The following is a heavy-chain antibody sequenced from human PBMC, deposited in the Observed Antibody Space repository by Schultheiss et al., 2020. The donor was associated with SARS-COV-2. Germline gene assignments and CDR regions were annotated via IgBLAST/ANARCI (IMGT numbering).Heavy chain of an antibody. CDR3: ARDVARYDSSGYYDPYNWFDP. CDR2: IYYSGST. D-gene: IGHD3-22*01. Sequence: SETLSLTCTVSGGSISSYYWSWIRQPAGKGLEWIGYIYYSGSTNYNPSLKSRVTISVDTSKNQFSLKLSSVTAADTAVYYCARDVARYDSSGYYDPYNWFDPWGQGTLVTVSS. J-gene: IGHJ5*02. CDR1: GGSISSYY. V-gene: IGHV4-59*01.